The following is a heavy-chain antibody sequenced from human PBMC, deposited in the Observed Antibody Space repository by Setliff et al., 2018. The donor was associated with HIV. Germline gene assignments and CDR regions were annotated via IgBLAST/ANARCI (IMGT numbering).Heavy chain of an antibody. J-gene: IGHJ3*01. CDR3: ARSGYTSGFYWLFGAFGV. Sequence: SETLSLTCAVSGDSINRGYYWAWIRQPPGKGPEWMGSIYKSGSTYHNPSLKSRVTISVDTSTKQFSLYLRSVNETDTAVYYCARSGYTSGFYWLFGAFGVWGQGKLVTVSS. V-gene: IGHV4-38-2*01. CDR2: IYKSGST. CDR1: GDSINRGYY. D-gene: IGHD5-12*01.